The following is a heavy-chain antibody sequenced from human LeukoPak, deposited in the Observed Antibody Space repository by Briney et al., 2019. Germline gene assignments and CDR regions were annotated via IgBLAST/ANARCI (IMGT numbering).Heavy chain of an antibody. CDR3: ARQVPLFRGYSYGFSCYFDY. J-gene: IGHJ4*02. Sequence: SETLSLTCTVSGGSISGSSYYWGWIRQPPGKGLEWIGNIYYSGSTYYNPSLKSRVTISVDTSKNQFSLKLSSVTAADTAVYYCARQVPLFRGYSYGFSCYFDYWGQGTLVTVSS. CDR1: GGSISGSSYY. D-gene: IGHD5-18*01. CDR2: IYYSGST. V-gene: IGHV4-39*01.